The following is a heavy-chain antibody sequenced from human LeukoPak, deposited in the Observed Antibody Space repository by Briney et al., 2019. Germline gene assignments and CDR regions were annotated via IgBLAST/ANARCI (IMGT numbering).Heavy chain of an antibody. CDR3: ARRGWFGELYY. CDR2: INPNSGGT. CDR1: GYTFTGYY. J-gene: IGHJ4*02. Sequence: ASVKVPCKASGYTFTGYYMHWVRQAPGQGLEWMGWINPNSGGTNYAQKLQGRVTMTRDTSISTAYMELSRLRSDDKAVYYCARRGWFGELYYWGQGTLVTVSS. D-gene: IGHD3-10*01. V-gene: IGHV1-2*02.